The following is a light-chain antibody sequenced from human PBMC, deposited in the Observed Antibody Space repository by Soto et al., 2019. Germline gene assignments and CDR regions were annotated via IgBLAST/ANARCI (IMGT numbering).Light chain of an antibody. Sequence: EVVLTQSPGTLSLSPRERATLSCRASQSVSNNYLAWYQQKRGQYPKLLIFGSTDRTTGIPDRFSGSASGTDFTLTISRLEPEDFAVYYCQQYGSSPPYTFGQGTKLEIK. CDR1: QSVSNNY. CDR2: GST. V-gene: IGKV3-20*01. J-gene: IGKJ2*01. CDR3: QQYGSSPPYT.